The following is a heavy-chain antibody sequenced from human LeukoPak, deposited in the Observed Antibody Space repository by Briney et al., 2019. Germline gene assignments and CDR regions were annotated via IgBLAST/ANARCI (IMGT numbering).Heavy chain of an antibody. J-gene: IGHJ4*02. CDR2: ISSSSSYI. CDR1: GFTFSSYE. CDR3: ARLSAMVRGPEDIFYFEY. D-gene: IGHD3-10*01. V-gene: IGHV3-21*01. Sequence: GGSLRLSCAASGFTFSSYEMNWVRQAPGKGLEWVSSISSSSSYIYYADSVKGRFTISRDNAKNSLFLQMTSLRVEDTAVYYCARLSAMVRGPEDIFYFEYWGLGTLVTVSS.